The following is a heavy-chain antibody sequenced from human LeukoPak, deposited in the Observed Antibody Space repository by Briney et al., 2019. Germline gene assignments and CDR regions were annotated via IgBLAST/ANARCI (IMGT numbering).Heavy chain of an antibody. CDR2: IFYSWST. V-gene: IGHV4-59*01. D-gene: IGHD1-1*01. J-gene: IGHJ4*02. CDR1: IDSISSYY. CDR3: AGSYNWSEDFDY. Sequence: PSETLSLTCTVSIDSISSYYWSWIRQPPGKGLEWVGYIFYSWSTKLNPSLTSRVTISVDTSKNQLSLKLNSVTAADTAVYYCAGSYNWSEDFDYWGPGTLVTVSS.